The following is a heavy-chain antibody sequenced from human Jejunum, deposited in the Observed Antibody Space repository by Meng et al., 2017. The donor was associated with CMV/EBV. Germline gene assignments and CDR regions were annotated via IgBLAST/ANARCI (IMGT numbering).Heavy chain of an antibody. V-gene: IGHV4-39*06. CDR1: GGSITSGSYY. CDR2: VYYGAAT. J-gene: IGHJ5*02. D-gene: IGHD2-15*01. CDR3: ASLLGVVVAAAAP. Sequence: GGSITSGSYYLGWIRQPPGKGLEWIGTVYYGAATYYNPSVRGRVTMSIDTSRNQLTLKLKSVTAADTAVYYCASLLGVVVAAAAPWGQGTLVTVSS.